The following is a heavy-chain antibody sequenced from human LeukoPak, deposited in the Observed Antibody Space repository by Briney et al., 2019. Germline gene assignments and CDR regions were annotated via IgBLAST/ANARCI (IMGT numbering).Heavy chain of an antibody. CDR3: ARQAEYYYDSSGRFDY. CDR1: GGSVSSGDYY. CDR2: IDYSGST. V-gene: IGHV4-30-4*08. J-gene: IGHJ4*02. D-gene: IGHD3-22*01. Sequence: SETLSLTCTVSGGSVSSGDYYWSWIRQPPGKGLEWIGYIDYSGSTYYNPSLKSRVTISVDTSKNQFSLKLSSVTAADTAVYYCARQAEYYYDSSGRFDYRGQGTLVTVSS.